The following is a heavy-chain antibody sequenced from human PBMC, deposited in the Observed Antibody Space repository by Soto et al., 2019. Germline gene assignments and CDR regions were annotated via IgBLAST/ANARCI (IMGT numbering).Heavy chain of an antibody. D-gene: IGHD3-10*01. J-gene: IGHJ4*02. CDR1: GFTFSSYN. CDR3: ARAGYNRGGFDY. CDR2: ISFDGANT. Sequence: XGSLRLSCVVSGFTFSSYNMHWVRQAPGEGLEWVAVISFDGANTFYADSVKGRFTISRDISRDTLYLQMSRLRVEDTAIYYCARAGYNRGGFDYWGQGTLVTVSS. V-gene: IGHV3-30-3*01.